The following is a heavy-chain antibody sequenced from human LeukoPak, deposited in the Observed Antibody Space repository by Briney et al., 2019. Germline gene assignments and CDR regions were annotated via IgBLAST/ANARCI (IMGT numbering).Heavy chain of an antibody. V-gene: IGHV4-34*01. CDR2: INHSGST. J-gene: IGHJ5*02. CDR3: ARARRGGYSYGYLTWFDP. CDR1: GGSISSYY. D-gene: IGHD5-18*01. Sequence: SETLSLTCTVSGGSISSYYWSWIRQPPGKGLEWIGEINHSGSTNYNPSLKSRVTISVDTSKNQFSLKLSSVTAADTAVYYCARARRGGYSYGYLTWFDPWGQGTLVTVSS.